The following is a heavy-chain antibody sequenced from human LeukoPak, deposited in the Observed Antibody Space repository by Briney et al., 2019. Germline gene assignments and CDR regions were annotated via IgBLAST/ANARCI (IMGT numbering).Heavy chain of an antibody. J-gene: IGHJ4*02. V-gene: IGHV3-48*03. CDR1: GFTFSGYE. CDR3: ANMRAYCSGGSCSNDY. CDR2: ISSSGDTV. Sequence: GGSLRLSCAASGFTFSGYEMNWVRQAPGKGLEWVSYISSSGDTVYYADSVKGRFTMSRDNAKNSLYLQMNSLRAEDTAVYYCANMRAYCSGGSCSNDYWGQGTLVTVSS. D-gene: IGHD2-15*01.